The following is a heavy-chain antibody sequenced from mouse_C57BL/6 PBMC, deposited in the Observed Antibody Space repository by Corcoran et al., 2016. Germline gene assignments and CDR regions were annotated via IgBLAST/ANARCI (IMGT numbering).Heavy chain of an antibody. J-gene: IGHJ2*01. CDR2: INPNNGGT. D-gene: IGHD2-4*01. CDR1: GYTFTDYY. V-gene: IGHV1-26*01. CDR3: ASERAYDYLYFDY. Sequence: EVQLQQSGPELVKPGASVKISCKASGYTFTDYYMNWVKQSHGKSLEWIGDINPNNGGTSYNQKFKGKATLTVDKSSSTAYMELRSLTSEDSAVYYCASERAYDYLYFDYWGQGTTLTVSS.